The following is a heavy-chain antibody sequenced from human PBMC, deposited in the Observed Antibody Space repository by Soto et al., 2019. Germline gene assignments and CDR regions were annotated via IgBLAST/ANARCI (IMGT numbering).Heavy chain of an antibody. D-gene: IGHD6-13*01. CDR1: GGSIRSSSYY. Sequence: SETLSLTCTVSGGSIRSSSYYWAWIRQSPGKGLEWIGSIYYGGSTYYNPSLKSLVTISVDTSKNQFSLKLSSVTAADTAIYYCTRVIASAGTRWFDPWGQGTLVTVSS. CDR3: TRVIASAGTRWFDP. V-gene: IGHV4-39*01. CDR2: IYYGGST. J-gene: IGHJ5*02.